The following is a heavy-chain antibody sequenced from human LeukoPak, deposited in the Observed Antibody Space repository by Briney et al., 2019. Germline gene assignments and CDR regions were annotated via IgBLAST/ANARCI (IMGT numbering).Heavy chain of an antibody. Sequence: PGASLRLSCAASGFTFSNCAMSWVRQAPGRGLEWVSTISGGGDSIYYADSVRGRFTISRDNSKNTLYLQMKSLRVEDTAVYYCAKESPQFDYWGQGTLVTVSS. J-gene: IGHJ4*02. CDR1: GFTFSNCA. CDR2: ISGGGDSI. CDR3: AKESPQFDY. V-gene: IGHV3-23*01.